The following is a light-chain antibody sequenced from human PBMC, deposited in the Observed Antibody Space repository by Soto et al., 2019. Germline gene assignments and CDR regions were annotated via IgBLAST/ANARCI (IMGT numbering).Light chain of an antibody. J-gene: IGKJ4*01. CDR2: DAT. CDR1: QDISNY. Sequence: DIQMTQSPSSLSASVGDRVTITCQASQDISNYLNWYQQKAGKAPKVLIYDATNLEAGVPSRLSGSGAGTDFTLTISSLQPEDIGTYYCQQYDNFPLTFGGGTKVEIK. CDR3: QQYDNFPLT. V-gene: IGKV1-33*01.